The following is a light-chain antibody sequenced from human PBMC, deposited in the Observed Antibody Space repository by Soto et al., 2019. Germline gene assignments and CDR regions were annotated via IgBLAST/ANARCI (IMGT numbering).Light chain of an antibody. V-gene: IGLV2-11*01. J-gene: IGLJ2*01. CDR2: DVS. CDR3: CSYAGDLAL. CDR1: SSDVGGYGF. Sequence: QSVLAQARSVSGSPGQSVTISCTGTSSDVGGYGFVSWYQQHPGKAPKLMISDVSKRPSGVPDRFSGSKSSNTASLTISGLQAEDEADYYCCSYAGDLALFGGGTKVTVL.